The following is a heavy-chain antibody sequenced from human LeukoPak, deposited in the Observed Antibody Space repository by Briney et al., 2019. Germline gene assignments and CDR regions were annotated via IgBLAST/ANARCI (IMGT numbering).Heavy chain of an antibody. V-gene: IGHV4-39*07. CDR2: IYYSGST. CDR3: ARASTIFGVVRAYYYYMDV. D-gene: IGHD3-3*01. CDR1: GGSISSSSYY. J-gene: IGHJ6*03. Sequence: SETLSLTCTVSGGSISSSSYYWGWIRQPPGKGLEWIGSIYYSGSTYYNPSLKSRVTISVDTSKNQFSLKLSSVTAADTAVYYCARASTIFGVVRAYYYYMDVWGKGTTVTVSS.